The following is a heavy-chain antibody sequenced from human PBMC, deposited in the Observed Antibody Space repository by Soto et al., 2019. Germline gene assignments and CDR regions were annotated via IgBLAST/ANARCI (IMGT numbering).Heavy chain of an antibody. J-gene: IGHJ6*02. V-gene: IGHV4-4*07. D-gene: IGHD5-12*01. CDR2: IHSSGTF. CDR3: ARDNIVSKGYGMDV. CDR1: GASISNAY. Sequence: KPSETLSLTCTVSGASISNAYWSWIRQAAGKRLEWIGRIHSSGTFNYNPSLKSRVSISRDTSKNQISLKLSSVTAADTAVYYCARDNIVSKGYGMDVWGQGTTVTVYS.